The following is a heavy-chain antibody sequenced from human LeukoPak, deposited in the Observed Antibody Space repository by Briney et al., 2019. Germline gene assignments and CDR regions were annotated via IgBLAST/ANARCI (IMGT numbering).Heavy chain of an antibody. CDR3: ARDSRRTWKRVQWYFDL. Sequence: PSQTLSLTCTVSGGSISSGDYYCRWIRQHPGKGLEWIVYIYYSGSTYYNPSLKSRVTISVDTSKNHFSLKRSSVTAAAPAGFYCARDSRRTWKRVQWYFDLWGRGTMVTVSS. V-gene: IGHV4-30-4*01. D-gene: IGHD1-1*01. CDR2: IYYSGST. CDR1: GGSISSGDYY. J-gene: IGHJ2*01.